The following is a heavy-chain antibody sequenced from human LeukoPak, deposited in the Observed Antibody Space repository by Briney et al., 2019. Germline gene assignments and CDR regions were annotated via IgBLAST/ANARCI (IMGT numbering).Heavy chain of an antibody. V-gene: IGHV3-30-3*01. J-gene: IGHJ4*02. Sequence: GRSLRLSCAASGFTFSSYAMYWVRQAPGKGLEWVAVTSYDGSNKYYADSVKGRFTISRDNSKNTLYLQMNSLRVEDTAVHYCARGSPVDYWGQGTLVTVSS. CDR3: ARGSPVDY. CDR2: TSYDGSNK. CDR1: GFTFSSYA.